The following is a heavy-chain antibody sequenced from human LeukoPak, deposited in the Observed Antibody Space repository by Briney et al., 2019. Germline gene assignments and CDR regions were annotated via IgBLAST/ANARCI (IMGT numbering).Heavy chain of an antibody. V-gene: IGHV3-7*01. CDR1: GFSFSDYW. Sequence: GGSLRLSCAASGFSFSDYWMTWVRQAPGKGLEWVANINQDGSKRFYVDSVKGRFTISRDNARNSLYLQLDSLRAEDTAVYYRTRDPECSTSSCLDAFDIWGQGTTVTVSS. D-gene: IGHD2-2*01. CDR3: TRDPECSTSSCLDAFDI. J-gene: IGHJ3*02. CDR2: INQDGSKR.